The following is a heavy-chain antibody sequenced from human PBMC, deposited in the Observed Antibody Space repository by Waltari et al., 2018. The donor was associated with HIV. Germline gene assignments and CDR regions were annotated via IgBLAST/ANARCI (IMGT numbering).Heavy chain of an antibody. CDR3: ARLQWATQNLDF. CDR1: GFTFSRTW. CDR2: IKEDGSER. J-gene: IGHJ4*02. D-gene: IGHD6-19*01. V-gene: IGHV3-7*01. Sequence: EVQLVESGGGSVQPGGSLRLSCTVSGFTFSRTWMSWVRKAPGRGLEWVANIKEDGSERSYVESVKGRFIISRDNAKNSLFLQMYGLGAEDTGVYYCARLQWATQNLDFWGQGTLVTVSS.